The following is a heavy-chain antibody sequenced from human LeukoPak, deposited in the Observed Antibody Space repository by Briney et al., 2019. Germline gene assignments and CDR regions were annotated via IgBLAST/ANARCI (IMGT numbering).Heavy chain of an antibody. CDR3: ASSSIAARPHYYYGMDV. CDR2: IYSSGST. J-gene: IGHJ6*02. CDR1: GGSISNYF. Sequence: SSETLSLTCSVSGGSISNYFWTWIRQPPGKGLEWIGYIYSSGSTYYNPSLKSRVTISVDTSKNRFSLKLSSVTAADTAVYYCASSSIAARPHYYYGMDVWGQGTTVTVSS. V-gene: IGHV4-59*08. D-gene: IGHD6-6*01.